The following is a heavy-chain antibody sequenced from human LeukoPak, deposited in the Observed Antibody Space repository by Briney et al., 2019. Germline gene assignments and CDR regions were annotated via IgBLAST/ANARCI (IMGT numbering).Heavy chain of an antibody. D-gene: IGHD6-13*01. CDR1: GGTFSSYA. J-gene: IGHJ6*03. CDR3: ARGGAAADLPTYYYYYMDV. V-gene: IGHV1-69*13. CDR2: IIPIFGTA. Sequence: SVKVSCKASGGTFSSYAISWVRQAPGQGLEWMGGIIPIFGTANYAQKFQGRVTITADESTSTAYMELSSLRSEDTAVYYCARGGAAADLPTYYYYYMDVWGKGTTVTISS.